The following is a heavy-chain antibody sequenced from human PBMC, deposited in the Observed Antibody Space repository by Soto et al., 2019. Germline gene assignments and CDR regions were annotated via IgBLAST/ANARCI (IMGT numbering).Heavy chain of an antibody. Sequence: QLQLVQSGAEVKKPGSSVKVSCKASGGTFSNYAILWVRQAPGQGLEWMGGIIPIFGTVDYAQKFQGRVTITADKSTSTAYMELSSLRSDDTAVYYCARERRKFDSSADCWGKGNLVTVSS. D-gene: IGHD3-22*01. CDR2: IIPIFGTV. CDR1: GGTFSNYA. V-gene: IGHV1-69*06. J-gene: IGHJ4*02. CDR3: ARERRKFDSSADC.